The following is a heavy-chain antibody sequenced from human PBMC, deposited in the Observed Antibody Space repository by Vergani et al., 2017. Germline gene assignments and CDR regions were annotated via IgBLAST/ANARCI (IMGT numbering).Heavy chain of an antibody. CDR2: INPNSGGT. CDR3: ARGGPEYSYGLIFLDY. D-gene: IGHD5-18*01. V-gene: IGHV1-2*02. Sequence: QVQLVQSGAEVKKPGASVKVSCKASGDTFTGYYMHWVRQAPGQGLEWMGWINPNSGGTNYAQKFQGRVTMTRDTSISTAYMELSRLRSDDTAVYYCARGGPEYSYGLIFLDYWGQGTLVTVSS. J-gene: IGHJ4*02. CDR1: GDTFTGYY.